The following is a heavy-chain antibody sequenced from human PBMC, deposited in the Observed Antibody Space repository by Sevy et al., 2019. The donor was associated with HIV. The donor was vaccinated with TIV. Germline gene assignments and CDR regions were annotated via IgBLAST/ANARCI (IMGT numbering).Heavy chain of an antibody. CDR1: GGSISSYY. Sequence: SETLSLTCTVSGGSISSYYWSWIRQPPGKGLEWIGYIYYSGSTNYNPSLKSRVTISVDTSKNQFSLKLSSVTAADTAVYYCARSLNYGDYYYNCFDPWGQGTLVTVSS. CDR2: IYYSGST. CDR3: ARSLNYGDYYYNCFDP. V-gene: IGHV4-59*01. D-gene: IGHD4-17*01. J-gene: IGHJ5*02.